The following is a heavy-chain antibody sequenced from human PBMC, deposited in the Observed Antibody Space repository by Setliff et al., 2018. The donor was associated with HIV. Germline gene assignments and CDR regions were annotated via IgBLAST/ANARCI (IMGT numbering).Heavy chain of an antibody. CDR1: GYPISSGYY. CDR2: IYHSGTT. J-gene: IGHJ4*02. D-gene: IGHD2-21*02. CDR3: AREGDGIDY. Sequence: SETLSLTCTVSGYPISSGYYWGWIRQPPGKGLEWIGSIYHSGTTYYNPSLKSRVTISVDTSKNQFSLKLSSATAADTAVYYCAREGDGIDYWGQGTLVTVSS. V-gene: IGHV4-38-2*02.